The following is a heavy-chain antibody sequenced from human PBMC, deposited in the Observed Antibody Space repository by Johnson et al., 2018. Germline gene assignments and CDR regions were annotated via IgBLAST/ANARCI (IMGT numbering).Heavy chain of an antibody. J-gene: IGHJ6*02. D-gene: IGHD4/OR15-4a*01. CDR3: AADTAGADGMDV. CDR2: IVVGSGNT. Sequence: QWVRQARGXRPEWIGXIVVGSGNTNFAQKFQERVTITRDMSTSTAYMELSSLRSEDTAVYYCAADTAGADGMDVWGQGTTVTVSS. V-gene: IGHV1-58*01.